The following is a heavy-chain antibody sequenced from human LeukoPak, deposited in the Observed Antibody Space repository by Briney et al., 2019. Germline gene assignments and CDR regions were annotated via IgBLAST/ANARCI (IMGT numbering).Heavy chain of an antibody. CDR2: MNPNSGNT. V-gene: IGHV1-8*01. J-gene: IGHJ3*02. Sequence: ASVKVSCKASGYTFTTYDINWVRQATGQGLEWMGWMNPNSGNTGYAQKFQGRVTMTTDTSTSTAYMELRSLRSDDTAVYYCARDQWYDILTGSHAFDIWGQGTMVTVSS. CDR3: ARDQWYDILTGSHAFDI. CDR1: GYTFTTYD. D-gene: IGHD3-9*01.